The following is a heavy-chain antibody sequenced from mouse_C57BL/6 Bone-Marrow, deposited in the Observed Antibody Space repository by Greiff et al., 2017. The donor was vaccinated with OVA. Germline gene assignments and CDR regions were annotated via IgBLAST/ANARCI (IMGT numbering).Heavy chain of an antibody. CDR1: GFNIKDDY. CDR2: IDPENGDT. CDR3: TKYYGSPWFAY. V-gene: IGHV14-4*01. J-gene: IGHJ3*01. D-gene: IGHD1-1*01. Sequence: EVQLQQSGAELVRPGASVKLSCTASGFNIKDDYMHWVKQRPEQGLEWIGWIDPENGDTEYASKFQGKATITADTSSNTAYLQLSSLTSEDTAVYYCTKYYGSPWFAYWGQGTLVTVSA.